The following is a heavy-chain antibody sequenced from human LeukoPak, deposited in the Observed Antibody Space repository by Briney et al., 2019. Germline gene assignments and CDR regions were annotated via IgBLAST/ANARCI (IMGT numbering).Heavy chain of an antibody. CDR2: ISGDGGST. CDR3: AKGSSSSWFYYYYYGMDV. CDR1: GFTFDDYA. V-gene: IGHV3-43*02. D-gene: IGHD6-13*01. Sequence: GGSLRLSCAASGFTFDDYAMHWVRQAPEKGLEWVSLISGDGGSTYYADSVKGRFTISRDNSKNSLYLQMNSLRTEDTALYYCAKGSSSSWFYYYYYGMDVWGQGTTVTVSS. J-gene: IGHJ6*02.